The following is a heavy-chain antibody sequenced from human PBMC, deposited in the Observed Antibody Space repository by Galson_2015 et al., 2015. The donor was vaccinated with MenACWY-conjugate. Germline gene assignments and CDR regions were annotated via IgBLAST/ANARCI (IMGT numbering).Heavy chain of an antibody. J-gene: IGHJ5*02. D-gene: IGHD2-2*01. V-gene: IGHV6-1*01. CDR1: GDSVSSNSAA. CDR3: VRAYCTSASCPVGFDP. Sequence: CAISGDSVSSNSAAWNWIRQSPSRGLEWLGRTYYRSKRYSEYAVSVKSRITINPDTSKNQFSLQLNSVTLEDTAVYYCVRAYCTSASCPVGFDPWGQGSVVTVSS. CDR2: TYYRSKRYS.